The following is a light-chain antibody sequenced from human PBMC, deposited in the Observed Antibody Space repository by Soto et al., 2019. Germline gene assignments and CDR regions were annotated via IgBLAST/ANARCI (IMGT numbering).Light chain of an antibody. CDR3: QQYNSWT. J-gene: IGKJ1*01. CDR2: DAS. Sequence: IQMTQAPSTLSVSLGDRVTITCRASQTISSWLAWYQQKPGKAPKLLVYDASTLQSGVASRFSGSGSGTEFTLIISGLQPDDSATYYCQQYNSWTFGQGSKVDIK. CDR1: QTISSW. V-gene: IGKV1-5*01.